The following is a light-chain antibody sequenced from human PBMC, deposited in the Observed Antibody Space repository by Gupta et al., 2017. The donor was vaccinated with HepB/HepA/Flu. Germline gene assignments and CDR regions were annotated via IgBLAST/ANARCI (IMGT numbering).Light chain of an antibody. V-gene: IGKV1-39*01. CDR2: AAS. Sequence: DIQMTQSPSSLSASVGDRVTITCRASQSISSYLNWYQQKPGQAPKLLIYAASSWQSGVPSRFSGSGSGTDFTLTISRLQAEDVATYYCQQGYSTLTFGRGTKVDIK. J-gene: IGKJ3*01. CDR1: QSISSY. CDR3: QQGYSTLT.